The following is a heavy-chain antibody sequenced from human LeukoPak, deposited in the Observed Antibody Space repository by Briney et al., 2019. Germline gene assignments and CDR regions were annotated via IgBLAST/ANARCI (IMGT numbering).Heavy chain of an antibody. J-gene: IGHJ4*02. D-gene: IGHD5-18*01. CDR1: MFTVRNNY. Sequence: GGPLSLLCGVCMFTVRNNYMNWVRQAPGKGLEWVSGIYTSGSTYYADSVKGRFTISRHNSKNTLYLQMNSLRPEDTAVYYCVYVDTLMATGDYWGQGTLVTVSS. CDR2: IYTSGST. V-gene: IGHV3-53*04. CDR3: VYVDTLMATGDY.